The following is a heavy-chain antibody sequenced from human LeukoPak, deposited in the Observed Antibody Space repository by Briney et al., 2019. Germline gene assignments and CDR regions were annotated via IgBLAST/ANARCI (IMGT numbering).Heavy chain of an antibody. CDR1: GFTVSSNY. V-gene: IGHV3-53*01. CDR3: ARSPLYSYGFVDY. J-gene: IGHJ4*02. Sequence: RGSPRLSCAASGFTVSSNYMSWVRQAPGKGLEWVSVIYSGGSTYYADSVKGRFTISRDNSKNTLYLQMNSLRAEDTAVYYCARSPLYSYGFVDYWGQGTLVTVSS. CDR2: IYSGGST. D-gene: IGHD5-18*01.